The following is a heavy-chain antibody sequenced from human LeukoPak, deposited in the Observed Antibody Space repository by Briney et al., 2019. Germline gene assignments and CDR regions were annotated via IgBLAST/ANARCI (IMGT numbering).Heavy chain of an antibody. D-gene: IGHD2/OR15-2a*01. Sequence: GGSLRLSCAASGFTFDEYAMHWVRQAPGKGLEWVSLISADRTRTFNVASVKGRFTVSRDNNKNSLYLQMNNLRTEDTALYYCAKDLSSLFNSFNIWGQGTLVTVSS. V-gene: IGHV3-43*02. J-gene: IGHJ3*02. CDR2: ISADRTRT. CDR1: GFTFDEYA. CDR3: AKDLSSLFNSFNI.